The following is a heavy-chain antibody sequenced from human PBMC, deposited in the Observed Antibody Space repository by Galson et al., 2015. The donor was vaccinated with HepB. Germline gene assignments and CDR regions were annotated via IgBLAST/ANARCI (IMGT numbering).Heavy chain of an antibody. V-gene: IGHV3-21*01. J-gene: IGHJ4*02. Sequence: SLRLSCAASGFTFSSYSMNWVRQAPGKGLEGVSSISSSSSYIYYADSVKSRFTISRDNAKNSLYLQMNSLRAEDTAVYYCARGRFGELSSTFDYWGQGTLVTVSS. CDR2: ISSSSSYI. CDR3: ARGRFGELSSTFDY. CDR1: GFTFSSYS. D-gene: IGHD3-10*01.